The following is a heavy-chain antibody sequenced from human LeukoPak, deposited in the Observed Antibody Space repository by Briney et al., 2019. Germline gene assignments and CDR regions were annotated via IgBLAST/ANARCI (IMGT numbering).Heavy chain of an antibody. J-gene: IGHJ4*02. Sequence: PSETLSLTCTVSGGSISSYYWSWIRQPPGKGLGWIGYIFYSGSTNYNPSLKSRVTISVDTSKNQFSLKLSSVTAADTALYYCARDVNGGNSDAGFDHWGQGTLVTVSS. CDR1: GGSISSYY. V-gene: IGHV4-59*01. D-gene: IGHD4-23*01. CDR3: ARDVNGGNSDAGFDH. CDR2: IFYSGST.